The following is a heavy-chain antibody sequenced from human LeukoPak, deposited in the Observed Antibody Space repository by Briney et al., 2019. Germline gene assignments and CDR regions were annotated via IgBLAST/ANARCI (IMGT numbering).Heavy chain of an antibody. D-gene: IGHD6-19*01. Sequence: GGSLRLSCAASGFTFSSYSMNWVRQAPGKGLEWVSSISSSSSYIYYADSVKGRFTISRDNAKNSLYLQMNSLRAEDTAVYYCAREVSAGYYYYGMDVWGQGTTVTVSS. CDR1: GFTFSSYS. CDR3: AREVSAGYYYYGMDV. V-gene: IGHV3-21*01. CDR2: ISSSSSYI. J-gene: IGHJ6*02.